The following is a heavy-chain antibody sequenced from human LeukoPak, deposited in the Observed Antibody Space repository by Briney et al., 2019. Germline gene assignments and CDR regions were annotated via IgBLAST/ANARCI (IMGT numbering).Heavy chain of an antibody. CDR1: GFTFSSYA. Sequence: PGGSLRLSCAASGFTFSSYAMSWVRQAPGKGLEWVSAISGSGGSTYYADSVKGRFTISRDNSKNTLYLQMNSLRAEDTAVYYCAKEGGDYYDSSGSITTFDYWGQGTLVTVSS. CDR2: ISGSGGST. J-gene: IGHJ4*02. CDR3: AKEGGDYYDSSGSITTFDY. V-gene: IGHV3-23*01. D-gene: IGHD3-22*01.